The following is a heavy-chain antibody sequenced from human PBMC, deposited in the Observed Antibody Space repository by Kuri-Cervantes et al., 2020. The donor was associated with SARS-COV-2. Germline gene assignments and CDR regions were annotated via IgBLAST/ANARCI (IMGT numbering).Heavy chain of an antibody. CDR2: IYYSGST. V-gene: IGHV4-61*01. CDR1: GGSVSSGSYY. J-gene: IGHJ4*02. Sequence: SQTLSLTCAVSGGSVSSGSYYWSWIRQPPGKGLEWIGYIYYSGSTNYNPSLKSRVTISVDTSKNQFSLKLSSVTAADTAVYYCASSNDCGGDCSSDYWGQGTLVTVSS. D-gene: IGHD2-21*02. CDR3: ASSNDCGGDCSSDY.